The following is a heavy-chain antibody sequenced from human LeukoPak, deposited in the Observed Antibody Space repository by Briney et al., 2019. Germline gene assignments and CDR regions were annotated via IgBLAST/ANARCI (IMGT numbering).Heavy chain of an antibody. Sequence: ASVKVSCKASGGTFSSYTINWVRQAPGQGLEWMGRIIPILNTTNYAQRFQGRVTIAADESTSTAYMELSSLRSEDTAIYYCARHYVSGTRVPDCWGQGTLVTVAS. D-gene: IGHD3-10*01. CDR2: IIPILNTT. CDR1: GGTFSSYT. V-gene: IGHV1-69*08. CDR3: ARHYVSGTRVPDC. J-gene: IGHJ4*02.